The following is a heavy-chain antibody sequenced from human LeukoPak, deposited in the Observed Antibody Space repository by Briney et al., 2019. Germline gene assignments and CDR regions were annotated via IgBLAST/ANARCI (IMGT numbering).Heavy chain of an antibody. CDR1: GFSFNSYS. D-gene: IGHD3-10*02. V-gene: IGHV3-48*04. CDR3: AELGITMIGGV. CDR2: ISSSGSTI. Sequence: GGSLRLSCAASGFSFNSYSMNWVRQAPGKGLEWVSYISSSGSTIYYADSVKGRFTISRDNAKNSLYLQMNSLRAEDTAVYYCAELGITMIGGVWGKGTTVTISS. J-gene: IGHJ6*04.